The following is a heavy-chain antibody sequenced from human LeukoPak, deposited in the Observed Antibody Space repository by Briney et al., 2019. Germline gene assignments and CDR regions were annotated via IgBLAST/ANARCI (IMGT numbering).Heavy chain of an antibody. J-gene: IGHJ4*02. CDR2: ISSSGTTI. CDR1: GFTFSSYE. V-gene: IGHV3-48*03. D-gene: IGHD3-10*01. CDR3: ASIPGYYGSGY. Sequence: GGSLRLSCAASGFTFSSYEMNWVRQAPGKGLEWVSYISSSGTTIYYADSVKGRVTISRDNAKNSLYLQMNSLRAENTAVYYCASIPGYYGSGYWGQGTLVTVSS.